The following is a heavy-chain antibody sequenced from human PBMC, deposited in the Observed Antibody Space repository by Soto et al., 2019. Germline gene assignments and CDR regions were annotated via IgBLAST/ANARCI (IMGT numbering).Heavy chain of an antibody. CDR2: IDGSGST. J-gene: IGHJ4*02. V-gene: IGHV4-34*01. CDR1: SESLSGYY. CDR3: VGARGRLVGFDY. D-gene: IGHD1-26*01. Sequence: QVQLQQWGAGLLKPSETLSLTCAVNSESLSGYYWSWIRQSPGKGLEWIGEIDGSGSTNYSPSLTSRVAMSVDTSKIHFSLNLNSVSAADTAAYYCVGARGRLVGFDYWGQGTLVTVSS.